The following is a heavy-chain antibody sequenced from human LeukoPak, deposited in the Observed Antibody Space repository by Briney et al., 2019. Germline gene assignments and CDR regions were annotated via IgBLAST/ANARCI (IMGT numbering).Heavy chain of an antibody. CDR3: ARAPEQWLESFWDY. D-gene: IGHD6-19*01. Sequence: TGGSLRLSCAASGFTFSSYSMNWVRQAPGKGLEWVSSISSSSSYIYYADSVKGRFTISRDNAKNSLYLQMHSLRAEDTAVYYCARAPEQWLESFWDYWGQGTLVTVS. CDR1: GFTFSSYS. CDR2: ISSSSSYI. J-gene: IGHJ4*02. V-gene: IGHV3-21*01.